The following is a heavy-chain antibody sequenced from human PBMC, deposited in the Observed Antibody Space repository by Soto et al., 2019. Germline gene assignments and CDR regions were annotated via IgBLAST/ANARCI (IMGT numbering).Heavy chain of an antibody. CDR1: NSPISDFY. CDR3: ARLGGYYQAFDS. CDR2: IYYTGTP. J-gene: IGHJ4*01. Sequence: LSLTCNVSNSPISDFYWSWFRQPPGQGLEWVGYIYYTGTPTYSPSLRSRVDISIDASKSQFSLDLRSVTAADTAVYYCARLGGYYQAFDSWGHGALVT. V-gene: IGHV4-59*08. D-gene: IGHD3-22*01.